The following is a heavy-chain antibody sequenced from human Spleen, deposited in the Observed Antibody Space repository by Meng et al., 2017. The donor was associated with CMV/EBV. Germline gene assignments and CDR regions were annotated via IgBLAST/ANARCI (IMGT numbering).Heavy chain of an antibody. CDR2: IYHSGST. J-gene: IGHJ4*02. D-gene: IGHD5-24*01. V-gene: IGHV4-38-2*02. Sequence: SETLSLTCTVFGYSITSGYSWGCIRQPPGKGLQWIGSIYHSGSTYYNPSLKGRVTISVDTSKNQFSLKLSSVTAADTAVYYCARDYRDRRGYNYGYWGQGTLVTVSS. CDR3: ARDYRDRRGYNYGY. CDR1: GYSITSGYS.